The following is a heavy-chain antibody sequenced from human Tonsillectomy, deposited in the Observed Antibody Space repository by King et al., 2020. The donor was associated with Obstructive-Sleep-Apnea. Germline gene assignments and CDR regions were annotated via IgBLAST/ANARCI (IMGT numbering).Heavy chain of an antibody. D-gene: IGHD3-22*01. CDR1: GGSFSGSY. V-gene: IGHV4-34*01. CDR2: INHSGST. Sequence: VQLQQWGAGLLKPSETLSLTCAVYGGSFSGSYWSWIRQPPGKGLEWIGEINHSGSTNYNPSLKSRVTISVDTSKNRFSLKLSSVTAADTAVYYCARTYYYDSSGSLAFDIWGQGTMVTVSS. J-gene: IGHJ3*02. CDR3: ARTYYYDSSGSLAFDI.